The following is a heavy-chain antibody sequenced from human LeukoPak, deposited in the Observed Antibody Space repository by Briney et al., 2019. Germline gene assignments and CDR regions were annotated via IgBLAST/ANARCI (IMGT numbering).Heavy chain of an antibody. D-gene: IGHD4-11*01. CDR2: IYTSGST. CDR3: ARERLGHDYSNFDPGYYYYYMDV. CDR1: GGSISSYY. Sequence: SETLSLTCTVSGGSISSYYWSGIRQPAGKGLEWIGRIYTSGSTKYNPSLKSRVTMAVDTSKNQFSLKLSSVTAADTAVYYCARERLGHDYSNFDPGYYYYYMDVWGEGTTVTVSS. V-gene: IGHV4-4*07. J-gene: IGHJ6*03.